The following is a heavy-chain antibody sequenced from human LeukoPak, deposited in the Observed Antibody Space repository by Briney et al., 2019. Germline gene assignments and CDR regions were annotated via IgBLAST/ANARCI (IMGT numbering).Heavy chain of an antibody. D-gene: IGHD1-26*01. Sequence: PGRSLTLSCAASGFTFNSYAMHWVRQAPGKGLEWVAVISYDGSNKYYADSVKGRFTISRDNSKNTLYLQMNSLRAEDTAVYYCARDSGSQAFDYWGQGTLVTVSS. CDR3: ARDSGSQAFDY. CDR1: GFTFNSYA. J-gene: IGHJ4*02. V-gene: IGHV3-30*01. CDR2: ISYDGSNK.